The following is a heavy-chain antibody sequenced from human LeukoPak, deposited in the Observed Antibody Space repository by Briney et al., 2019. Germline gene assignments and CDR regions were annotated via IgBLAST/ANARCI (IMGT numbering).Heavy chain of an antibody. Sequence: GGSLRLSCAASGFTFSSYGMHWVRQAPGKGLEWVAVISYDGSNKYYADSVKGRFTISRDNSKNTLYLQMNSLRAEDPAVYYCAKDLDTAMVTWYYYYGMDVWGQGTTVTVSS. CDR3: AKDLDTAMVTWYYYYGMDV. CDR1: GFTFSSYG. D-gene: IGHD5-18*01. CDR2: ISYDGSNK. V-gene: IGHV3-30*18. J-gene: IGHJ6*02.